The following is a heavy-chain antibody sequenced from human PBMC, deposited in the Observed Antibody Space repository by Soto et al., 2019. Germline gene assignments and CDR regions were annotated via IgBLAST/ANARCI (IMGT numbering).Heavy chain of an antibody. CDR1: GYTFTSYY. CDR2: INPSGGST. V-gene: IGHV1-46*01. Sequence: QVQLVQSGAEVKQPGASVKVSCKASGYTFTSYYMHWVRQAPGQGLEWMGIINPSGGSTSYAQKFQGGVTMTRDTSTSTVYMELSGLRSEDTAVYYCARVSSWSCFDYWGQGTLVTVSS. J-gene: IGHJ4*02. D-gene: IGHD6-13*01. CDR3: ARVSSWSCFDY.